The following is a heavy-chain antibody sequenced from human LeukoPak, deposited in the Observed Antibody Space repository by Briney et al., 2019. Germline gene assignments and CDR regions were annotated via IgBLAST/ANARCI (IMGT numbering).Heavy chain of an antibody. CDR1: GFTFSSYS. Sequence: GGSLRLSCAASGFTFSSYSMNWVRQAPGKGLEWVSSISSSSSYIYYADSVKGRFTISRDNAKNSLYLQMNSLRAEDTAVYYCARGGAAISSFDYWGQGTLVTVSS. CDR3: ARGGAAISSFDY. D-gene: IGHD6-25*01. V-gene: IGHV3-21*01. J-gene: IGHJ4*02. CDR2: ISSSSSYI.